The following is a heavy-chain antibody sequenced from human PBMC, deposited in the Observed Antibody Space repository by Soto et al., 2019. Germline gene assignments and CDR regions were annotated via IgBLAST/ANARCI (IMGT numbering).Heavy chain of an antibody. Sequence: EVQLVESGGGLVQPGGSLRLSCEASGFTFRTYDMHWVLQGTGKGLEWVSGISAAGDPDYADSVEGRFTISRENAQNSFFLQMNSLRVGDTAVYYCARTDRDFYGLDVWGQGTTVIVSS. CDR1: GFTFRTYD. V-gene: IGHV3-13*05. CDR3: ARTDRDFYGLDV. J-gene: IGHJ6*02. CDR2: ISAAGDP.